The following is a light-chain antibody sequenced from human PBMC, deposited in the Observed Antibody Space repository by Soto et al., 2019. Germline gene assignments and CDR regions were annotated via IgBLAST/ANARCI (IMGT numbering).Light chain of an antibody. Sequence: QSVLTQPPSASGTPGQRVTISCSGSSSNIESNYVYWYQQLPGSAPKLLIYRNDQRPSGVPDRFSGSKPGTSASLAISGLRSEDEADYYCAAWDDSLSALVFGGGTQLTVL. J-gene: IGLJ3*02. CDR3: AAWDDSLSALV. V-gene: IGLV1-47*01. CDR2: RND. CDR1: SSNIESNY.